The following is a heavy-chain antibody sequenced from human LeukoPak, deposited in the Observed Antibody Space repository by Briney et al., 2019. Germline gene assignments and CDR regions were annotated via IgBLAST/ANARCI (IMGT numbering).Heavy chain of an antibody. Sequence: SESLSLTCTVSGRSVSSYYWSWVRQPPGKGLEWVGYIYYSGSTNYHSSLKGRVTIPVDNSKNQCSLKVSYVTAEDRAVYCCASAAVVVAATASFEYFQLWGQGTVVTVSS. CDR3: ASAAVVVAATASFEYFQL. CDR1: GRSVSSYY. CDR2: IYYSGST. J-gene: IGHJ1*01. D-gene: IGHD2-15*01. V-gene: IGHV4-59*02.